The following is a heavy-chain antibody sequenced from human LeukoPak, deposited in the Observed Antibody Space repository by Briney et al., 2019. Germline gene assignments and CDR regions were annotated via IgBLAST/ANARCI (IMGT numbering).Heavy chain of an antibody. Sequence: GASVKVSCKASGYTFTSYDITWVRQATGQGLEWMGWMNPNSGNTGYAQKFQGRVTMTRNTSISTAYMELSSLRSEDTAVYYCARGSPLHYDFWSGYYKDYYYYYGMDVWGQGPTATVSS. CDR1: GYTFTSYD. V-gene: IGHV1-8*01. D-gene: IGHD3-3*01. CDR3: ARGSPLHYDFWSGYYKDYYYYYGMDV. CDR2: MNPNSGNT. J-gene: IGHJ6*02.